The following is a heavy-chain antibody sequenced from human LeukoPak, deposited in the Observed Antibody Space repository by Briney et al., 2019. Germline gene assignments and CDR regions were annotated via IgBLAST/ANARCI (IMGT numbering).Heavy chain of an antibody. CDR3: AKDGQVSSGWFDY. CDR1: GFTFSSYA. J-gene: IGHJ4*02. CDR2: ISGSGGST. Sequence: GGSLRLSCAASGFTFSSYAMSWVRQAPGKGLEWVLAISGSGGSTYYADSVKGRFTISRDNSKNTLYLQMNSLRAEDTAVYYCAKDGQVSSGWFDYWGQGTLVTVSS. D-gene: IGHD6-19*01. V-gene: IGHV3-23*01.